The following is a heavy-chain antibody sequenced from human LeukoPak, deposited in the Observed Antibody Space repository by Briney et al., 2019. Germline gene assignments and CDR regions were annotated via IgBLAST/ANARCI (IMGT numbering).Heavy chain of an antibody. V-gene: IGHV1-2*02. CDR2: VHPNSGHT. CDR1: GYTSTAYY. CDR3: ARVEATEGSSWYREFDY. J-gene: IGHJ4*02. D-gene: IGHD6-13*01. Sequence: ASVRVSCKPSGYTSTAYYMHWVRHAPGQGPEWVGWVHPNSGHTNSALKFRGRITLTRDTSINTAYMELSGLTSDDTAVYYCARVEATEGSSWYREFDYWGQGTLVTVSS.